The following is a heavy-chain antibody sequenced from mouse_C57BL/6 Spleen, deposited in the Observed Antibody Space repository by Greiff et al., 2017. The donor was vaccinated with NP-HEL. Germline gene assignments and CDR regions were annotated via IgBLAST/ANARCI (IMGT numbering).Heavy chain of an antibody. CDR1: GFNIKDDY. V-gene: IGHV14-4*01. CDR3: TSYYYGPFAY. Sequence: VQLQQSGAELVRPGASVKLSCTASGFNIKDDYMHWVKQRPEQGLEWIGWIDPENGDTEYASKFQGKATITADTSSNTAYLQLSSLTSEDTAVYYCTSYYYGPFAYWGQRTLVTVSA. J-gene: IGHJ3*01. D-gene: IGHD1-1*01. CDR2: IDPENGDT.